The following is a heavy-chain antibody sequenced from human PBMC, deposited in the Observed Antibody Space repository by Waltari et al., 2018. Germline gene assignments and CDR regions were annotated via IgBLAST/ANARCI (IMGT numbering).Heavy chain of an antibody. V-gene: IGHV3-23*01. CDR3: ARVRTLRFFRLVDAFDI. D-gene: IGHD3-3*01. CDR1: GFTFSSYA. Sequence: AASGFTFSSYAMSWVRQAPGKGLEWVSAISGSGGSTYYADSVKGRFTISRDNSKNTLYLQMNSLRAEDTAVYYCARVRTLRFFRLVDAFDIWGQGTMVTVSS. CDR2: ISGSGGST. J-gene: IGHJ3*02.